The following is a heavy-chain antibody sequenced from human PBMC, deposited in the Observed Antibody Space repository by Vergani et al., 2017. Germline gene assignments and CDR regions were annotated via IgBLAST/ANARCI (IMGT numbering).Heavy chain of an antibody. CDR3: AKASPRNSGYDYLYYYHAMDV. CDR1: GFTFNHYA. D-gene: IGHD5-12*01. J-gene: IGHJ6*02. Sequence: EVQLLESGGDLVQPGGSLRLSCAASGFTFNHYAMNWVRQAPGKGLEWVSGISGSGGSTYCARSVKGRFTISRDSSKNTLYLQMNSLSAGDTAVYYCAKASPRNSGYDYLYYYHAMDVWGQGTTVTVSS. V-gene: IGHV3-23*01. CDR2: ISGSGGST.